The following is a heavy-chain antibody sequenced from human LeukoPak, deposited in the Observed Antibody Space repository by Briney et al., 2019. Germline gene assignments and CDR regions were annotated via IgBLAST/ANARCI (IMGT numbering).Heavy chain of an antibody. V-gene: IGHV3-23*01. CDR2: IGGAGDTT. CDR1: GLTFNTYA. D-gene: IGHD1-1*01. Sequence: GGTLRLSCAASGLTFNTYAMNWFRQGPAKGLEWVSSIGGAGDTTDYADSVEGRFTISRDNSKNTVFLEMNSLRAEDTGVYYCAKGFVAGTENYFDSWGQGTLVTVSS. CDR3: AKGFVAGTENYFDS. J-gene: IGHJ4*02.